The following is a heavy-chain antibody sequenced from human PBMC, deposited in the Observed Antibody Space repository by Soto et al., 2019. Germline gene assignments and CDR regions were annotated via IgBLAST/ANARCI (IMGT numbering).Heavy chain of an antibody. CDR3: ARGPRRDGYNYGFDY. D-gene: IGHD5-12*01. CDR1: GFTFSSYA. Sequence: GGSLRLSCAASGFTFSSYAMHWVRQAPGKGLEYVPVISSNGGSTYYADSVKGRFTISRDNSKNTLYLQMGGLRAEDMAVYYCARGPRRDGYNYGFDYWGQGTLVTVSS. V-gene: IGHV3-64*02. J-gene: IGHJ4*02. CDR2: ISSNGGST.